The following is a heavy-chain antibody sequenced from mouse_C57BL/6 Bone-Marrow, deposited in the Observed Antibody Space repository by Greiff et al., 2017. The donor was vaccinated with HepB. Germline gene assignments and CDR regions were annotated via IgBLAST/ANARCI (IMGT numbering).Heavy chain of an antibody. CDR2: IYPGDGDT. CDR3: ARYYDYPYWYFDV. J-gene: IGHJ1*03. V-gene: IGHV1-80*01. CDR1: GYAFSSYW. D-gene: IGHD2-4*01. Sequence: VQLQQSGAELVKPGASVKISCKASGYAFSSYWMNWVKQRPGKGLEWIGQIYPGDGDTNYTGKFKGKATLTADKSSSTAYMQLSSLTSEDSAVYFCARYYDYPYWYFDVWGTGTTVTVSS.